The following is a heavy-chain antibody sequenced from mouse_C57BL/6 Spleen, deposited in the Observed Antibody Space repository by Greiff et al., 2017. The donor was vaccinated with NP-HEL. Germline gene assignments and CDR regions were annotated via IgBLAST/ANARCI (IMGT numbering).Heavy chain of an antibody. J-gene: IGHJ4*01. CDR3: AREGTYGNQGYYAMDY. D-gene: IGHD2-1*01. V-gene: IGHV1-82*01. CDR1: GYAFSSSW. Sequence: QVQLQQSGPELVKPGASVKISCKASGYAFSSSWMNWVKQRPGKGLEWIGRIYPGDGDTNYNGKFKGKATLTADKSSSTAYMQLSSLTSEDSAVYFCAREGTYGNQGYYAMDYWGQGTSVTVSS. CDR2: IYPGDGDT.